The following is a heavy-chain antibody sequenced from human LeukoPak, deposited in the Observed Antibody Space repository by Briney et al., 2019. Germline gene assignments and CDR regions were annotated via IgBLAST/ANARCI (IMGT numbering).Heavy chain of an antibody. D-gene: IGHD2-2*01. J-gene: IGHJ4*02. CDR2: IYHSGST. CDR3: AKDMARGYQLLPEGFDY. Sequence: ASGTLSLTCAVSGGSISSSDWWSWVRQPPGKGLEWIGEIYHSGSTNYNPSLKSRVTISVDKSKNQFSLKLGSVTAADTAVYYCAKDMARGYQLLPEGFDYWGQGTLVTVSS. CDR1: GGSISSSDW. V-gene: IGHV4-4*02.